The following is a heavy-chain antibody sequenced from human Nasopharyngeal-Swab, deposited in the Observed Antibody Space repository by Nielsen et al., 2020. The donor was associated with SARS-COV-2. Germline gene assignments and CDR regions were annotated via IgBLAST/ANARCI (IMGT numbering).Heavy chain of an antibody. CDR1: GITFSNYA. Sequence: GESLKISCAASGITFSNYAMNWVRQAPGKGLEWVSTIFGSGSNTYYADSVKGRFTISRDNAKNSLYLQMNSLRAEDTAVYYCARWSGYYYYYGMDVWGQGTTVTVSS. V-gene: IGHV3-21*01. CDR2: IFGSGSNT. D-gene: IGHD3-3*01. J-gene: IGHJ6*02. CDR3: ARWSGYYYYYGMDV.